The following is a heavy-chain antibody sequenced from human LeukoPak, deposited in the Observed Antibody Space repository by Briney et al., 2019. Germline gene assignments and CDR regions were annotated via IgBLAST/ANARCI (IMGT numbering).Heavy chain of an antibody. CDR2: INHSGST. CDR3: ARDRRSIIAARPRNWFDP. Sequence: PSETLSLTCAVYGGSFSGYHWSWIRQPPGKGLEWIGEINHSGSTNYNPSLKSRVTISVDTSKNQFSLKLSSVTAADTAVYYCARDRRSIIAARPRNWFDPWGQGTLFTVSS. J-gene: IGHJ5*02. CDR1: GGSFSGYH. V-gene: IGHV4-34*01. D-gene: IGHD6-6*01.